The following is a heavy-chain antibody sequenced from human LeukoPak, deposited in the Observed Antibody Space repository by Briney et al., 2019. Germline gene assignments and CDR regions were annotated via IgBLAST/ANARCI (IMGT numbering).Heavy chain of an antibody. CDR3: AKTRGYDLDGDGAFNI. Sequence: PGGSLRLSCAASVFTFSSSGMHWVRQAPGKGLEWVSFIRYDESNEYYADSVKGRFSISRDNSMNTLYLQLNSLTAEDTAVYYCAKTRGYDLDGDGAFNIWGQGTTVTVSS. J-gene: IGHJ3*02. CDR1: VFTFSSSG. CDR2: IRYDESNE. V-gene: IGHV3-30*02. D-gene: IGHD5-12*01.